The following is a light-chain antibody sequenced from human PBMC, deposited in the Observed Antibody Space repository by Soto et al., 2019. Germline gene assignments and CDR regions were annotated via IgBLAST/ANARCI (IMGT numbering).Light chain of an antibody. CDR1: ESISTW. CDR3: QQYQSDTWT. CDR2: GAS. J-gene: IGKJ1*01. Sequence: DIQMTQSPSSLSASVGDRVTITCRASESISTWLAWYQQKPGKAPKLLIYGASSLESGVPPRFSGSGSATEFTLTISDLQPDDFATYYCQQYQSDTWTFGQGTKVDIK. V-gene: IGKV1-5*03.